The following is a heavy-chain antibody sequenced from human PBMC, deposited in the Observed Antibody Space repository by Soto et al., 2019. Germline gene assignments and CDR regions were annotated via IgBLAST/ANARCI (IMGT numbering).Heavy chain of an antibody. CDR2: ITPILDTT. CDR1: GGTFSSFE. D-gene: IGHD2-8*01. CDR3: ACDLGRNSSNYYGMDV. Sequence: QVQLVQSGADLKKLGSSVKVSCKASGGTFSSFETHWVRQAPGQGLEWMGGITPILDTTHYSQKFQGRVTITTDDTTNTVYMELRSLRSGGTAVYYCACDLGRNSSNYYGMDVWGQGTTVTVSS. V-gene: IGHV1-69*01. J-gene: IGHJ6*02.